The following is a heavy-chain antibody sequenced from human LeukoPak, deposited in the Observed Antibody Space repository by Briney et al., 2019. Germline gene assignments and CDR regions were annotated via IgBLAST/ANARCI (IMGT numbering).Heavy chain of an antibody. J-gene: IGHJ5*02. D-gene: IGHD6-13*01. V-gene: IGHV1-18*01. CDR2: ISAYNGNT. Sequence: ASVKVSCKASGYAFTSYGISWVRQAPGQGLEWMGWISAYNGNTNYAQKLQGRVTMTTDTSASTAYMELRGLRSDDTAVYYCARASRGGGYSSSWYRRGSNWFDPWGQGTLVTGSS. CDR3: ARASRGGGYSSSWYRRGSNWFDP. CDR1: GYAFTSYG.